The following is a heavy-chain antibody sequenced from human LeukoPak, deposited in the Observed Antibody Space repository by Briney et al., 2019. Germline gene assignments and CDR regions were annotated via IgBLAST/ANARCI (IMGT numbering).Heavy chain of an antibody. CDR1: GFTFRSYW. D-gene: IGHD1-14*01. CDR3: ARGGPDHAFDV. Sequence: GRSLRLSCAASGFTFRSYWMYWVRQVPGKGLEYVSRIDNDGSGTTYAGSVKGRFTISRDNGNNGVFLQMNSLRAEDTAMYYCARGGPDHAFDVWGQGTMVTVSS. CDR2: IDNDGSGT. V-gene: IGHV3-74*01. J-gene: IGHJ3*01.